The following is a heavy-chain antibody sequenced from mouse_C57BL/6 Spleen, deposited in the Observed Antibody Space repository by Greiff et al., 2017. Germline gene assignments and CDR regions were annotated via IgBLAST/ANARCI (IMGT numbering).Heavy chain of an antibody. J-gene: IGHJ1*03. Sequence: EVKLMESGGDLVKPGGSLKLSCAASGFTFSSYGMSWVRQTPDKRLEWVATISSGGSYTYYPDSVKGRFTISRDNAKNTLYLQMSSLKSEDTAMYYCALQGRGGDWYFDVWGTGTTVTVSS. D-gene: IGHD1-1*02. CDR1: GFTFSSYG. CDR2: ISSGGSYT. V-gene: IGHV5-6*01. CDR3: ALQGRGGDWYFDV.